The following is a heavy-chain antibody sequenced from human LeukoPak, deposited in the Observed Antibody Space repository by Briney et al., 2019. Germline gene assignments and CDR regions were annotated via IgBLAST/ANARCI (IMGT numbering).Heavy chain of an antibody. V-gene: IGHV3-9*01. CDR1: GFTFDDYA. CDR2: ISWNSGSI. D-gene: IGHD4/OR15-4a*01. J-gene: IGHJ4*02. Sequence: GRSLRLSCAASGFTFDDYAMHWVRRAPGQGLEWVSGISWNSGSIVYADPVKGRFTISRDNAKNSLYLQMNSLRAEDTALYYCAKESYGGGPCDYWGQGTLVTVSS. CDR3: AKESYGGGPCDY.